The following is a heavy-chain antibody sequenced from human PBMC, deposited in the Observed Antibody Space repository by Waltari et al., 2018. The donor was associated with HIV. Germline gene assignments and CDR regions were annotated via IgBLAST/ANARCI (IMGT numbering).Heavy chain of an antibody. D-gene: IGHD2-2*01. V-gene: IGHV1-69*04. CDR3: ARFCSSTSWKGCGVDY. J-gene: IGHJ4*02. Sequence: QVQLVQSGAEVKKPGSSVKVSCKASGGTFSSYAISWVRQAPGQGLEWMGRIIPILGIANDAQKFQGRVTITADKSTSTAYMELSSLRSEDTAVYYCARFCSSTSWKGCGVDYWGQGTLVTVSS. CDR1: GGTFSSYA. CDR2: IIPILGIA.